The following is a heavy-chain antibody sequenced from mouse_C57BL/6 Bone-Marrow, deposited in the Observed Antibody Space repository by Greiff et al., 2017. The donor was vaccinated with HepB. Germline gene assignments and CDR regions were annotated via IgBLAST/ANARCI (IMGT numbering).Heavy chain of an antibody. Sequence: QVQLQHSGAELVRPGTSVKLSCKASGYTFTSYWMHWVKQRPGQGLEWIGVIDPSDSYTNYNQKFKGKATLTVDTSSSTAYMQLSSLTSEDSAVDYCAIRWDYYSNYGAMDYWGQGTSVTVSS. J-gene: IGHJ4*01. CDR1: GYTFTSYW. CDR2: IDPSDSYT. CDR3: AIRWDYYSNYGAMDY. V-gene: IGHV1-59*01. D-gene: IGHD2-5*01.